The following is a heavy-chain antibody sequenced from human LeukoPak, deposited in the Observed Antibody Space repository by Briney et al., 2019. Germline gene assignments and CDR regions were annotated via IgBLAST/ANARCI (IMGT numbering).Heavy chain of an antibody. CDR2: ISGGGGST. J-gene: IGHJ4*02. CDR1: RFTFTNYA. V-gene: IGHV3-23*01. D-gene: IGHD6-13*01. Sequence: GGLRLSPGPPRFTFTNYAITPGPHAPEQRREWGSAISGGGGSTYYAASVKGRFTISRDIYKNTLYLQFSSLTAEDTAVYYCAKGSRSTWSYYFDYWGRGTLVTVSS. CDR3: AKGSRSTWSYYFDY.